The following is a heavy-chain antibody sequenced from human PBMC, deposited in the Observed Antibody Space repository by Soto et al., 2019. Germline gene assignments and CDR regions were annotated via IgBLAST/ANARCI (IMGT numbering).Heavy chain of an antibody. V-gene: IGHV4-39*01. Sequence: SETLSLTCTVSGGSISSSSYYWGWIRQPPGKGLEWIGSIYYSGSTYYNPSLKSRVTISVDTSKNQFSLKLSSVTAADTAVYYCARQPRILTGYSGHFDYWGRGTLVTVSS. CDR2: IYYSGST. J-gene: IGHJ4*02. D-gene: IGHD3-9*01. CDR1: GGSISSSSYY. CDR3: ARQPRILTGYSGHFDY.